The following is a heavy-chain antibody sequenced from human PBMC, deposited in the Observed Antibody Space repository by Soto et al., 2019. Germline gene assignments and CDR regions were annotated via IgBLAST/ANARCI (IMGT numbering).Heavy chain of an antibody. CDR1: GYTFTSHY. V-gene: IGHV1-46*01. CDR3: ALLRTPIAAWDYYYYMDV. D-gene: IGHD6-6*01. Sequence: ASVTVSCKASGYTFTSHYMHWVRQAPGQGLEWMGIINPSGGSTSYAQKFQGRVTMTRDTSTSTVYMELSSLRSEDTAVYYCALLRTPIAAWDYYYYMDVWGKGTTVTVSS. J-gene: IGHJ6*03. CDR2: INPSGGST.